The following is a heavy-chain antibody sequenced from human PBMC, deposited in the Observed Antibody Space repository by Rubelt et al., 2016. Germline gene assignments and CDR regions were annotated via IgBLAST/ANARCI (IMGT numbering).Heavy chain of an antibody. CDR3: ARSYSGSYGY. J-gene: IGHJ4*02. CDR2: IYYSGST. CDR1: GGSISSSSYY. Sequence: QLQLQESGPGLVKPSETLSLTCTVSGGSISSSSYYWGWIRQPPGKGLEWIGSIYYSGSTYYNPSRKRRFTRSVATSKNQFSLKWSSGTAADTAVDYGARSYSGSYGYWGQGTLVTVSS. D-gene: IGHD1-26*01. V-gene: IGHV4-39*01.